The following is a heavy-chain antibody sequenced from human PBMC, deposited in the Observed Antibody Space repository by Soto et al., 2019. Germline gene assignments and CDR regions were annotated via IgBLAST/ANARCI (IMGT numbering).Heavy chain of an antibody. V-gene: IGHV3-73*01. D-gene: IGHD4-17*01. CDR2: IRSKANSYAT. CDR1: GFTFSGSA. J-gene: IGHJ6*03. Sequence: GGSLRLSCAASGFTFSGSAMHWVRQASGKGLEWVGRIRSKANSYATAYAASVKGRFTISRDDSKNTAYLQMNSLKTEDTAVYYCTRHEHGDYGNYYYYYLDVWGKGTRVTVSS. CDR3: TRHEHGDYGNYYYYYLDV.